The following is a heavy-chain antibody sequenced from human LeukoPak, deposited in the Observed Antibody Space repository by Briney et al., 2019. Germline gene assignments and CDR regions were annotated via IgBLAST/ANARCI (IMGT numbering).Heavy chain of an antibody. D-gene: IGHD2-15*01. CDR1: GGSISDNY. Sequence: SETLSLTCTVSGGSISDNYWSWIRQPPGKGPEWIGYAYYSGHTNYSSSFKSRVTMSLDTSKSQFSLRLSSVTAADTAVYFCARHPFATPFDYWGPGTLVTVSS. J-gene: IGHJ4*02. CDR2: AYYSGHT. CDR3: ARHPFATPFDY. V-gene: IGHV4-59*08.